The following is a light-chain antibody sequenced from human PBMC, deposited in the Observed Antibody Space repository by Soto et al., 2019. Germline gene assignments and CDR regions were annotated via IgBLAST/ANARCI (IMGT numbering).Light chain of an antibody. V-gene: IGLV3-1*01. Sequence: SYELTQPPSVSVSPGQTASITCSGDKLGDKYACWYQQKPGQSPVLVIYQDTKRPSGIPERFSGSKSGNTATLTISGTKAIDEADYYCQAWDSSTPVVFGGGAKVTVL. CDR1: KLGDKY. CDR2: QDT. J-gene: IGLJ2*01. CDR3: QAWDSSTPVV.